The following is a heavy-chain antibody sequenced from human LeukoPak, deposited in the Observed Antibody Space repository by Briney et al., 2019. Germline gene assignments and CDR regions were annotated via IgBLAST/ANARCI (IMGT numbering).Heavy chain of an antibody. D-gene: IGHD3-22*01. J-gene: IGHJ4*02. CDR3: ARVRYYYDSSGYTRGSYFDY. V-gene: IGHV4-34*01. CDR1: GGSFSDYY. Sequence: SETLSLTCAVYGGSFSDYYWSWIRQPPGKGLEWIGEINHSGGTNYNPSLKSRVTISVDTSKNQFSLKLSSVTAADTAVYYCARVRYYYDSSGYTRGSYFDYWGQGTLVTVSS. CDR2: INHSGGT.